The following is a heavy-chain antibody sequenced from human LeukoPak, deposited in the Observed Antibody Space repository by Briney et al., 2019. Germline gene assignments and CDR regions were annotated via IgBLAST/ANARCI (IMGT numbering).Heavy chain of an antibody. CDR3: AREENSFDS. CDR2: INSDGSRT. J-gene: IGHJ4*02. Sequence: PGGSLRLSCAASGFTFSTYWMHWVRQTPGEGLVWVSGINSDGSRTPYADSVKGRFTISRDNAKNTLYLEMNSLGAEDTAVYYCAREENSFDSWGQGNLVTVSS. V-gene: IGHV3-74*01. CDR1: GFTFSTYW.